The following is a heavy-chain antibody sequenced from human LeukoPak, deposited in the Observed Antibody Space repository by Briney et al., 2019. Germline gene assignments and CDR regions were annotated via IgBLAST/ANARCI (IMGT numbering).Heavy chain of an antibody. J-gene: IGHJ4*02. CDR2: IIPIFGTA. V-gene: IGHV1-69*13. Sequence: ASVTVSFTASGGTFSIYAISWVRQGPAQGLEWMGGIIPIFGTANYSQTFQGRVTITADESTSTAYMELSSLRSEDTAVYYCARARSAVLYFYDSSGYYPFDDWGQGTLVTVSS. CDR1: GGTFSIYA. D-gene: IGHD3-22*01. CDR3: ARARSAVLYFYDSSGYYPFDD.